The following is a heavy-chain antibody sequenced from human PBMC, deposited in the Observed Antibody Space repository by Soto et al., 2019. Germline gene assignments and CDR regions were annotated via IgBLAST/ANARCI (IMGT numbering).Heavy chain of an antibody. CDR1: GGSFSGYY. V-gene: IGHV4-34*01. Sequence: SETLSLTCAVYGGSFSGYYWSWIRQPPGKGLEWIGEINHSGSTNYNPSLKSRVTISVDTSKNQFSLKLSSVTAADTAVYYCARGPGYRSGGSCRYYYYYYMDVWGKGTTVTVSS. D-gene: IGHD2-15*01. CDR2: INHSGST. J-gene: IGHJ6*03. CDR3: ARGPGYRSGGSCRYYYYYYMDV.